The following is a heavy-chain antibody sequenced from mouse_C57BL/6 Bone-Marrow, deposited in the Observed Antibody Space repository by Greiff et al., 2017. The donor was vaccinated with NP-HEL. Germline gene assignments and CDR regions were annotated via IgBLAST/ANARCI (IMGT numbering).Heavy chain of an antibody. CDR3: ARERKQLRSPFAY. CDR2: ISDGGSYT. V-gene: IGHV5-4*01. D-gene: IGHD3-2*02. CDR1: GFTFSSYA. Sequence: VQLVESGGGLVKPGGSLKLSCAASGFTFSSYAMSWVRQTPEKRLEWVATISDGGSYTYYPDNVKGRFTISRDNAKNNLYLQMSHLKSEDTAMYYCARERKQLRSPFAYWGQGTLVTVSA. J-gene: IGHJ3*01.